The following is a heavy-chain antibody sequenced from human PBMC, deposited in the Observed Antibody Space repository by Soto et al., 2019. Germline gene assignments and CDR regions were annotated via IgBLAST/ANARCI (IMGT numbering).Heavy chain of an antibody. CDR2: INHSGST. Sequence: SETLSLTCAVYGGSFSGYYWSWIRQPPGKGLEWIGEINHSGSTNYNPSLKSRVTISVDTSKNQFSLKLSSVTAADTAVYYCARGVIAAPTTGSTSRAGAWFDPWGQGTLVTVSS. CDR1: GGSFSGYY. J-gene: IGHJ5*02. CDR3: ARGVIAAPTTGSTSRAGAWFDP. D-gene: IGHD1-1*01. V-gene: IGHV4-34*01.